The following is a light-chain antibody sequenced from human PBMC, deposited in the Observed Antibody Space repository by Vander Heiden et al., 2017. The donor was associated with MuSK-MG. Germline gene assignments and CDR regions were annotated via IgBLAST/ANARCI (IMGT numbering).Light chain of an antibody. V-gene: IGKV4-1*01. CDR1: QSVLYSSDNKNY. Sequence: DTVMTQSPDYLAVSLGERATINCKSSQSVLYSSDNKNYLAWYQQKPGHPPKLLIYWASTRQSGVPDRFSGSGSGTDFTLTINSLQAEDVAVYYCQQDDNTPLTFGGGTKLEIK. J-gene: IGKJ4*01. CDR3: QQDDNTPLT. CDR2: WAS.